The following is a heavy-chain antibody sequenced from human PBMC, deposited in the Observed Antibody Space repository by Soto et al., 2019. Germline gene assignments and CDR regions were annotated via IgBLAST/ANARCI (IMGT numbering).Heavy chain of an antibody. Sequence: ASVKVSCKASGYTFTSYGISWVRQAPGQGLEWMGWISPYFGTANYAQKLQGRVTITTDASTTTAYMELSSLRSEDTAVYYCAIEYSSSPSYYPIGYWGQGTLVTVSS. J-gene: IGHJ4*02. CDR2: ISPYFGTA. D-gene: IGHD6-6*01. V-gene: IGHV1-18*01. CDR1: GYTFTSYG. CDR3: AIEYSSSPSYYPIGY.